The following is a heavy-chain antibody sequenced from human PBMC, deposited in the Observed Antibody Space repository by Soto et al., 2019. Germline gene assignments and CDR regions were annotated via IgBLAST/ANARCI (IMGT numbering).Heavy chain of an antibody. CDR3: ARHVGSWFDP. Sequence: SETLSLTCTVSGGSISSSSYYWGWIRQPPGKGLEWIGSIYYSGSTYYNPSLKSRVTISVDTSKNQFSLKLSSVTAADTAVYYCARHVGSWFDPWGQGTLVTVSS. V-gene: IGHV4-39*01. J-gene: IGHJ5*02. D-gene: IGHD3-10*01. CDR1: GGSISSSSYY. CDR2: IYYSGST.